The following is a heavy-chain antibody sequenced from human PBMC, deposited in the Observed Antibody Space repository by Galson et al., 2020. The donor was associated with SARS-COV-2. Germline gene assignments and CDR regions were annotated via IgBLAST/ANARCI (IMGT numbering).Heavy chain of an antibody. CDR3: ARVLSYYYGMDA. Sequence: GESLKISCAASGFTFSSYGMHWVRQAPGKGLEWVAVIWYDGSNKYYADSVKGRFTISRDNSKNTLYLQMNSLRAEDTAVYYCARVLSYYYGMDAWGQGTTVTVSS. V-gene: IGHV3-33*01. CDR1: GFTFSSYG. CDR2: IWYDGSNK. J-gene: IGHJ6*02. D-gene: IGHD3-16*01.